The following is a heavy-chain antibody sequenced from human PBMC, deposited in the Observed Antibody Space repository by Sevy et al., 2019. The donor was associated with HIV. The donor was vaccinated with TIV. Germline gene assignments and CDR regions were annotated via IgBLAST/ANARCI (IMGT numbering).Heavy chain of an antibody. CDR3: ASTYYYGSGSYYID. CDR1: GYTFTSYG. CDR2: ISAYNGNT. V-gene: IGHV1-18*01. D-gene: IGHD3-10*01. Sequence: ASVKVSCKASGYTFTSYGISWVRQAPGQGLEWMGWISAYNGNTNYAQKLQGRVTMTTDTSTSTAYMELRSLRSDETAVYYCASTYYYGSGSYYIDWGQGTLVTVSS. J-gene: IGHJ4*02.